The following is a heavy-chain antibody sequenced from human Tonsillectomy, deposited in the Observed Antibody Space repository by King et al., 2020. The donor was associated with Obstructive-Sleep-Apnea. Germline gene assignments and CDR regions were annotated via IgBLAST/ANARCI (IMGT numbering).Heavy chain of an antibody. CDR1: GYKFSSYG. CDR3: ARELGCTGGSCYHRTFDF. D-gene: IGHD2-15*01. J-gene: IGHJ4*02. Sequence: QLVQSGTEVKKPGASVRVSCKASGYKFSSYGITWVRQAPGQGPEWMGWISGYNGHTKYAQKFQGRVTMTTDTSTSTVYLELRSLTSDDTAVYYCARELGCTGGSCYHRTFDFWGQGTLVTVSS. CDR2: ISGYNGHT. V-gene: IGHV1-18*01.